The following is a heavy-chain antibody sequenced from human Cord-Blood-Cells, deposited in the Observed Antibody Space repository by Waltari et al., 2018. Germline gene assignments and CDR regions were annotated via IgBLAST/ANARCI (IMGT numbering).Heavy chain of an antibody. J-gene: IGHJ6*02. CDR2: IYYSGST. CDR3: ARLLSGSYYYYYCMDV. V-gene: IGHV4-59*01. D-gene: IGHD1-26*01. Sequence: PGKGLEWIGYIYYSGSTNYNPSLKSRVTISVDTSKNQFSLKLSSVTAADTAVYYCARLLSGSYYYYYCMDVWGQGTTVTVSS.